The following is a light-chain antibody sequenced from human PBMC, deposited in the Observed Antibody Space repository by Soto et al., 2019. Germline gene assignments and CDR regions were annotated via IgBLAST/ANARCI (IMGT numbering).Light chain of an antibody. Sequence: DIRMTQSPSSLSASVDTVTITCRASQSIGMFSSWYQQKPGKAPNLLIYRSSTLQNGVPSRFSGSGSGTYFTLTISSLQLEDFATYYCQQNYSPPLTFGGGTKVEIK. V-gene: IGKV1-39*01. CDR2: RSS. J-gene: IGKJ4*01. CDR1: QSIGMF. CDR3: QQNYSPPLT.